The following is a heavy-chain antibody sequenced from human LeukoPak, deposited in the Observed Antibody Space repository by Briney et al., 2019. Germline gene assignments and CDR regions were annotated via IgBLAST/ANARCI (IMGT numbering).Heavy chain of an antibody. CDR3: ARDPAVGYIYYYYYMDV. V-gene: IGHV3-48*04. D-gene: IGHD6-19*01. CDR1: GFTFRAYS. Sequence: GGSLRLSCAASGFTFRAYSMNWVRQAPGKGLEWVSYISSSGSTIYYAASMKGRFTISRDNAKNSLYLQMNSLRAEDTAVYYCARDPAVGYIYYYYYMDVWGKGTTVTVSS. CDR2: ISSSGSTI. J-gene: IGHJ6*03.